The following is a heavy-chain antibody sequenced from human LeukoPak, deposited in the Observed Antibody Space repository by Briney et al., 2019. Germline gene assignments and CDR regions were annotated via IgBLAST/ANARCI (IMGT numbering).Heavy chain of an antibody. CDR2: ISSSGYT. CDR3: ARQPTAGGTGWFDP. CDR1: GGSISSYH. J-gene: IGHJ5*02. D-gene: IGHD1-26*01. Sequence: PSETLSLTCIVSGGSISSYHWSWIRQPPGKGLEWIGFISSSGYTNYNPSLKSRVTISRDTSKNQVSLQLTAVSTADTAVYYYARQPTAGGTGWFDPWGQGTLVTVSS. V-gene: IGHV4-59*08.